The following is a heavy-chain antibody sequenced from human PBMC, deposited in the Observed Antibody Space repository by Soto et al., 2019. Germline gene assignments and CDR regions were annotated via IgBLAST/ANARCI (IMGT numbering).Heavy chain of an antibody. CDR2: IWTSGST. J-gene: IGHJ4*02. Sequence: QVQLQESGPGLVKPSETLSLTCTVSGDSMTKYYWSWIRQSAGKGLEWIGRIWTSGSTNYNPSLNSRVTMSIDTSNKHFSLSLKSVTAADTAVYYCARTVGAAYYFDFWGQGALVTVSS. CDR1: GDSMTKYY. V-gene: IGHV4-4*07. D-gene: IGHD1-26*01. CDR3: ARTVGAAYYFDF.